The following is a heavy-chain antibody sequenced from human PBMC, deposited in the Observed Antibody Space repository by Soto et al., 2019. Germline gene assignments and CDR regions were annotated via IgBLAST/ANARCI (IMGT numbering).Heavy chain of an antibody. CDR3: ARDPKTSGGQHWAFNYFDS. CDR1: GFSFSISP. Sequence: GGSLRLSCAASGFSFSISPMHWVRQAPGKGPEWVALISYDGTNKFYADSVKGRFTISRDNSKSALYLQVDSLRPEDAAVYYCARDPKTSGGQHWAFNYFDSWGQGTLVTVSS. CDR2: ISYDGTNK. J-gene: IGHJ4*02. V-gene: IGHV3-30-3*01. D-gene: IGHD7-27*01.